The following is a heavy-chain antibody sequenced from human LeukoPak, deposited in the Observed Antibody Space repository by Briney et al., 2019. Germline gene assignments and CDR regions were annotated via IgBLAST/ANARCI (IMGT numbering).Heavy chain of an antibody. CDR2: IKSKTDGGTT. J-gene: IGHJ4*02. CDR1: GFTFSSYT. V-gene: IGHV3-15*01. Sequence: GGSLRLSCAASGFTFSSYTMSWVRQAPGKGLEWVGRIKSKTDGGTTDYAAPVKGRFTISRDDSKNTLYLQMNSLKTEDTAVYYCTTSLYCSSTSCDCYWGQGTLVTVSS. CDR3: TTSLYCSSTSCDCY. D-gene: IGHD2-2*01.